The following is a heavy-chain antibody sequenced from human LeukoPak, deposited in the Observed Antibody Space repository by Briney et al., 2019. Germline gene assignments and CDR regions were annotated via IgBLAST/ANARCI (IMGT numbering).Heavy chain of an antibody. CDR3: AKDGLSYDGSTHVYHFDR. CDR1: GFTFSDYA. D-gene: IGHD1-7*01. J-gene: IGHJ4*02. Sequence: GGSLRLSCAASGFTFSDYAMAWVRQAPGKGLERVSAITGSGSMTHYADSVKGRFTISRDNSNNMLSLQMNNLRAEDTALYYCAKDGLSYDGSTHVYHFDRWGLGTLVAVSS. CDR2: ITGSGSMT. V-gene: IGHV3-23*01.